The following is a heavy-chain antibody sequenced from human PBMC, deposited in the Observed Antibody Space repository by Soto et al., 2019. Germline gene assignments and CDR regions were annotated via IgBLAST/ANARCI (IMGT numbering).Heavy chain of an antibody. D-gene: IGHD3-16*01. CDR2: ITSTTSDI. V-gene: IGHV3-21*01. J-gene: IGHJ4*02. CDR3: ARGLRIVPTDY. Sequence: PGGSLRLSCAASGFTFSDYYLSWVRQAPGKGLEWVSSITSTTSDIYYADSVKGRFTISRDNAKNSLYLQMNSLRAEDTAVYYCARGLRIVPTDYWGQGTLVTVSS. CDR1: GFTFSDYY.